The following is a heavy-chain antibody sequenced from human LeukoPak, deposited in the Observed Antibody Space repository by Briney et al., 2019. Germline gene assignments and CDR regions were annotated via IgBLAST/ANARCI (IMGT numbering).Heavy chain of an antibody. CDR1: GYIFNKYG. J-gene: IGHJ6*03. Sequence: ASVKVSCKASGYIFNKYGVSWVRQAPGQGLEWLAWISCYNGDTNYAQEFQGRVTVTTDTSTSTVFMELRNLNTDDTAVYYCARSPGGVPAAIRMGDYYYYMDVWGKGTTVTVSS. D-gene: IGHD2-2*01. CDR3: ARSPGGVPAAIRMGDYYYYMDV. V-gene: IGHV1-18*01. CDR2: ISCYNGDT.